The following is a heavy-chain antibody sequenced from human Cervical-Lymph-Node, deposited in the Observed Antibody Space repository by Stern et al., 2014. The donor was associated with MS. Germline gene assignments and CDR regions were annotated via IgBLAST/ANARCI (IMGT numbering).Heavy chain of an antibody. J-gene: IGHJ5*02. V-gene: IGHV4-34*01. CDR3: ASYNWDDEKGWFDP. CDR1: GGSFSGYY. D-gene: IGHD1-20*01. CDR2: INRSGRT. Sequence: QVQLQQWGAGLLKPSETLSLTCAVSGGSFSGYYWSWIRQPPGKGLEWIGEINRSGRTDYNSSLKSRIAISVDSSKKQFSLKLRSVTAADTGVYYCASYNWDDEKGWFDPWGQGTQVTVSS.